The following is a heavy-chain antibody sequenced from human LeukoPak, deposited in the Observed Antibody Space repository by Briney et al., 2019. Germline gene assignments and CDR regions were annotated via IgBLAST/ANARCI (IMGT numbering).Heavy chain of an antibody. CDR2: INPNNDGT. CDR3: ARDLDSSGYYFRGFDP. Sequence: VSVKVPYKASGYTFTGYYMHWVRQAPGQGLEWMGWINPNNDGTNYAQKFQGRVTMTRDTSINTAYMELSRLRSDDTAVYYCARDLDSSGYYFRGFDPWGQGALVTVSS. V-gene: IGHV1-2*02. J-gene: IGHJ5*02. D-gene: IGHD3-22*01. CDR1: GYTFTGYY.